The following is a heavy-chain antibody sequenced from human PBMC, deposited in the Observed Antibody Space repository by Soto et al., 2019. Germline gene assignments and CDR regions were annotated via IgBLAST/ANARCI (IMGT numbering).Heavy chain of an antibody. Sequence: QVQLVESGGDLVKPGGSLRLSCAASGFTFSDYDMSWIRQGPGKGLEWVSHINTSANIIYYVDSVKGRFTISRDNAKNPRYLQMHNLSAEDTALYYCVRLRDFLHNSVNYDDAFDKWGQGTRVTVSS. V-gene: IGHV3-11*01. J-gene: IGHJ3*02. D-gene: IGHD1-26*01. CDR3: VRLRDFLHNSVNYDDAFDK. CDR1: GFTFSDYD. CDR2: INTSANII.